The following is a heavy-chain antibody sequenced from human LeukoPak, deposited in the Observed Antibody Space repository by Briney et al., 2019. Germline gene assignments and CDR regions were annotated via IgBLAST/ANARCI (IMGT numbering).Heavy chain of an antibody. CDR3: ARGPPYGSRSDYFDY. CDR2: IYYSGST. V-gene: IGHV4-39*01. CDR1: GGSISSSSYY. J-gene: IGHJ4*02. D-gene: IGHD3-10*01. Sequence: PSETLSLTCTVSGGSISSSSYYWGWIRQPPGKGLEWIGSIYYSGSTYYNPSLKSRVTISVDTSKNQFSLKLSSVTAADTAVYYCARGPPYGSRSDYFDYWGQGTLVTVSS.